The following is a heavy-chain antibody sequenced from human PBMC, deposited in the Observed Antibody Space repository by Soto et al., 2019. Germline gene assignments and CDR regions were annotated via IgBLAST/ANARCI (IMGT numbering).Heavy chain of an antibody. CDR3: ARVGGFGATTIDY. J-gene: IGHJ4*02. D-gene: IGHD3-10*01. Sequence: TLSLTCTVSGGSINSGGYSWTWIRQPPGKGLEWIGFIYYSGSTYYNPSLKSRVTISVDTSKNQFSLKLSSVTAADTAVYYCARVGGFGATTIDYWGQGTLVTVS. CDR1: GGSINSGGYS. V-gene: IGHV4-30-2*05. CDR2: IYYSGST.